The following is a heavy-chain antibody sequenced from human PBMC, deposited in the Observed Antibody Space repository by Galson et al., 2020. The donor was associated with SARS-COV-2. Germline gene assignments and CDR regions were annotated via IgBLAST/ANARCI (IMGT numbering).Heavy chain of an antibody. D-gene: IGHD2-2*02. J-gene: IGHJ4*02. V-gene: IGHV3-33*06. CDR3: AKDEYQLLYCLGY. CDR2: IWYDGSNK. Sequence: GGSLRLSCAASGFTFSSYGMHWVRQAPGKGLEWVAVIWYDGSNKYYADSVKGRFTISRDNSKNTLYLQMNSLRAEDTAVYYCAKDEYQLLYCLGYWGQGTLVTVSS. CDR1: GFTFSSYG.